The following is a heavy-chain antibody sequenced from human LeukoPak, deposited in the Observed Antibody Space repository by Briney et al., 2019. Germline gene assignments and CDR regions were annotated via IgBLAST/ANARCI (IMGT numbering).Heavy chain of an antibody. Sequence: PSETLSLTCTVSGGSISSYYWSWIRQPPGKGLEWIGYIYYSGGTNYNPSLKSRVTISVDTSKNQFSLKLSSVTAADTAVYYCARGGGWSGSYFHYWGQGTLVTVSS. CDR1: GGSISSYY. J-gene: IGHJ4*02. CDR3: ARGGGWSGSYFHY. CDR2: IYYSGGT. D-gene: IGHD1-26*01. V-gene: IGHV4-59*01.